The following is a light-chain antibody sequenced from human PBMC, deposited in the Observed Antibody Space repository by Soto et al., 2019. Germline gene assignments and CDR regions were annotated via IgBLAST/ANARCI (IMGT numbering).Light chain of an antibody. CDR3: QQYENYWT. J-gene: IGKJ1*01. V-gene: IGKV1-5*01. CDR1: QRISSW. Sequence: DIQMTQSPSTLSATAGDRVTITHQASQRISSWLAWYPHKPGKAPKLLIYDASNLDSGVPSRFSGSGSGTEFSLTISNLQPDDCATYYCQQYENYWTFGQGTRVEIK. CDR2: DAS.